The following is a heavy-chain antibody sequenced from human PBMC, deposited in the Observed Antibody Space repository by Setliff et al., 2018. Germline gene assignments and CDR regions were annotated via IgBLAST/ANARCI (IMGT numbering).Heavy chain of an antibody. CDR1: GGTFSSYG. D-gene: IGHD2-8*01. V-gene: IGHV1-69*13. Sequence: GASVTVSCKASGGTFSSYGISWVRQAPGQGPEWMGGFIPIFGSANYARKFKGIVTVTAGESTNTAYMELNRLRAEDTAVYYCAKDQGYCTNGVCQPEDYWGQGTLVTVSS. CDR2: FIPIFGSA. CDR3: AKDQGYCTNGVCQPEDY. J-gene: IGHJ4*02.